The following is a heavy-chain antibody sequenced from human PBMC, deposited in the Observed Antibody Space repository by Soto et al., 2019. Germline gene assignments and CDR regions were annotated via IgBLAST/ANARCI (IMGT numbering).Heavy chain of an antibody. CDR3: AQGSSSWTFGWFDP. CDR1: GGSISSGDYY. V-gene: IGHV4-30-4*01. J-gene: IGHJ5*02. CDR2: IYYSGST. Sequence: PSETLSLTCTVSGGSISSGDYYWSWIRQPPGKGLEWIGYIYYSGSTYYNPSLKSRVTISVDTSKNQFSLKLSSVTAADTAVYYCAQGSSSWTFGWFDPWGQGTLVTVSS. D-gene: IGHD6-13*01.